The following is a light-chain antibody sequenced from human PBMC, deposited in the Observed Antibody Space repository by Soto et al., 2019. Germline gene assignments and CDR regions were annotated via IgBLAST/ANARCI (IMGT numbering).Light chain of an antibody. J-gene: IGLJ3*02. Sequence: QSVLTQPPSVSEAPGQRVTISCTGSTSNIGAGYEVHWYQQLPGTAPKLLVSGHNIRPSGVPDRFSGFKSGASASLVITGLQAEDEADYYCQSYDNSLSGSGVFGGGTKLTVL. CDR2: GHN. CDR3: QSYDNSLSGSGV. CDR1: TSNIGAGYE. V-gene: IGLV1-40*01.